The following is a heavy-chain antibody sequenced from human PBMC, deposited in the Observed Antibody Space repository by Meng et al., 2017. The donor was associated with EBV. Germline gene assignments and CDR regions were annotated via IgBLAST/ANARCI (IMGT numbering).Heavy chain of an antibody. D-gene: IGHD3-16*01. CDR2: VETKASKYAT. V-gene: IGHV3-73*01. J-gene: IGHJ4*02. CDR1: GFIFRDSA. CDR3: WGDLNYGSY. Sequence: VHLVESGGGLCQPGGSLKLACGASGFIFRDSAMHWVRQASGKGLEWVGRVETKASKYATAYAASVKGRFSVSRDDSKNMVFLEMNSLKTEDTARYYCWGDLNYGSYWGQGTLVTVSS.